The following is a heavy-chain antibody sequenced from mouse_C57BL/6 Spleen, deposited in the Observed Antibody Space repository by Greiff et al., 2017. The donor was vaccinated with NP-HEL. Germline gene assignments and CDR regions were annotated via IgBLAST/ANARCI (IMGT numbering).Heavy chain of an antibody. V-gene: IGHV1-64*01. CDR2: IHPNSGST. CDR1: GYTFTSYW. CDR3: ARRTTVVAGDYYAMDY. J-gene: IGHJ4*01. Sequence: QVQLQQPGAELVKPGASVKLSCKASGYTFTSYWMHWVKQRPGQGLEWIGMIHPNSGSTNYNEKFKSKATLTVDKSSSTAYMQLSSLTSEDSAVYYCARRTTVVAGDYYAMDYWGQGTSGTVSS. D-gene: IGHD1-1*01.